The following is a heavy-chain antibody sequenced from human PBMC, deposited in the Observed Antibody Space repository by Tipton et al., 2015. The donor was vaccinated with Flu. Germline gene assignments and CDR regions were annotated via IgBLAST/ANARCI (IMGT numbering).Heavy chain of an antibody. V-gene: IGHV4-59*08. CDR1: GASISDYY. J-gene: IGHJ4*02. CDR2: ISYSGTT. D-gene: IGHD4-17*01. CDR3: ASAPTMTTFFF. Sequence: LRLSCSVSGASISDYYWNWIRQRPGKGLEWLAHISYSGTTDYNPSLKSRLTVSADTSKNKFSLKLTSVTATDTAIYYCASAPTMTTFFFWGQGTLVTVSS.